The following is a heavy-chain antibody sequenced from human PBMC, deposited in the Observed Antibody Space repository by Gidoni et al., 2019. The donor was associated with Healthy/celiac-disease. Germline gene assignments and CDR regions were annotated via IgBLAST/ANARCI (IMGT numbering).Heavy chain of an antibody. J-gene: IGHJ4*02. V-gene: IGHV3-9*01. Sequence: EVQLVESGGGLVQPGRSLRLSCAASGFTFDDYAMDGVRQAPGKGLEWVSGISWNSGSIGYADSVKGRFTISRDNAKNSLYLQMNSLRAEDTALYYCAKDKGYGYSYGSTMFDYWGQGTLVTVSS. D-gene: IGHD5-18*01. CDR2: ISWNSGSI. CDR3: AKDKGYGYSYGSTMFDY. CDR1: GFTFDDYA.